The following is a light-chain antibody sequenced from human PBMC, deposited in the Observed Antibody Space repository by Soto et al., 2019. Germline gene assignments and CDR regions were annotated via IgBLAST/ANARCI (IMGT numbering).Light chain of an antibody. CDR2: GTS. CDR1: QTVLYSAY. J-gene: IGKJ5*01. CDR3: QQYGNSPIT. Sequence: DIVMTQSPDSLAVSLGERATISCKSSQTVLYSAYLGWYQQKPGQAPRLLIYGTSSRATGIPDRFSGSGSGTDFTLTISRLEPEDFAVYYCQQYGNSPITFGQGTRLEIK. V-gene: IGKV3-20*01.